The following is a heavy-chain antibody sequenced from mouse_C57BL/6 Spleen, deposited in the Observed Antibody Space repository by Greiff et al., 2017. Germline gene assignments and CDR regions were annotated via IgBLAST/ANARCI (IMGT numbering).Heavy chain of an antibody. CDR2: IYPRDGST. J-gene: IGHJ2*01. CDR3: ARGNYYCGSDLFDY. CDR1: GYTFTDHT. D-gene: IGHD1-1*02. V-gene: IGHV1-78*01. Sequence: QVQLQQSDAELVKPGASVKISCKASGYTFTDHTMHWMKQRPEPGLEWIGYIYPRDGSTKYNEKFKGKATLTADKSSSTAYMQLSSLTSEDSAVYYCARGNYYCGSDLFDYWGQGTTLTVSS.